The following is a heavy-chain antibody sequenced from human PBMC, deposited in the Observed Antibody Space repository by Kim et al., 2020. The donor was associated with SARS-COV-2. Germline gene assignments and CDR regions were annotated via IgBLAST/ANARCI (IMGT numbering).Heavy chain of an antibody. CDR3: ASLMRTTYYYYYGMDV. V-gene: IGHV4-31*03. D-gene: IGHD2-8*01. J-gene: IGHJ6*02. CDR2: IYYSGST. Sequence: SETLSLTCTVSGGSISSGGYYWSWIRQHPGKGLEWIGYIYYSGSTYYNPSLKSRVTISVDTSKNQFSLKLSSVTAADTAVYYCASLMRTTYYYYYGMDVWGQGTTVTVSS. CDR1: GGSISSGGYY.